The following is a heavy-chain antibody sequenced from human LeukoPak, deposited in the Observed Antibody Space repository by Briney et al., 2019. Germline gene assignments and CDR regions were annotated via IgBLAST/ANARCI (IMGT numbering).Heavy chain of an antibody. V-gene: IGHV3-23*01. CDR1: GFTFSSYA. CDR2: ISGSGGST. Sequence: PGGSLRLSCAASGFTFSSYAMSWVRQAPGKGLEWVSAISGSGGSTYYADSVKGRFTISRDNSKNTLYLQMNSLRAEDTAVYYCARDTYCGGDCYWAFDYWGQGTLVTVSS. J-gene: IGHJ4*02. D-gene: IGHD2-21*01. CDR3: ARDTYCGGDCYWAFDY.